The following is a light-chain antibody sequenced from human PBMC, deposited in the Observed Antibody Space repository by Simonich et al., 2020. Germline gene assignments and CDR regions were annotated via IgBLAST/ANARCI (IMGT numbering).Light chain of an antibody. J-gene: IGLJ2*01. CDR2: GKN. CDR1: SLRSYY. CDR3: NSRDSSGNHLV. V-gene: IGLV3-19*01. Sequence: SSELTQDPAVSVALGQTVRITCQGDSLRSYYASWYQQKPGQAPVLVIYGKNNRPSGIPGRCSGASSGNTASLTISGAQAEDEADYYCNSRDSSGNHLVFGGGTKLTVL.